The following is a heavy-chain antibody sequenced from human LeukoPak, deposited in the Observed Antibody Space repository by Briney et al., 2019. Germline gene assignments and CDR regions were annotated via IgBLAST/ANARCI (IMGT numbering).Heavy chain of an antibody. CDR3: AKASRFGYSYGPREYFYYMDV. CDR2: IRYDGSNK. V-gene: IGHV3-30*02. J-gene: IGHJ6*03. Sequence: GGSLRLSCAASGFTFSSYGMHWVRQAPGKGLEWVAFIRYDGSNKYYADSVKGRFTISRDNSKNTLYLQMNSLRAEDTAVYYCAKASRFGYSYGPREYFYYMDVWGKGTTVTISS. D-gene: IGHD5-18*01. CDR1: GFTFSSYG.